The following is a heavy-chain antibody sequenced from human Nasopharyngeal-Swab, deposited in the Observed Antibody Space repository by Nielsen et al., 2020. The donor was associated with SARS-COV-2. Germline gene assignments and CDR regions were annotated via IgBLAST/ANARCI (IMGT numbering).Heavy chain of an antibody. Sequence: ASVKVSCKASSYTFTSYDINWVLQAAGPGLEGMGWINPTSGNTGYAPKFQGGVTMTRNTYISTAYMELSSLRSEDTAVYYCARAKSLPNGWFDPWGQGTLVTVSS. V-gene: IGHV1-8*01. J-gene: IGHJ5*02. CDR2: INPTSGNT. CDR1: SYTFTSYD. CDR3: ARAKSLPNGWFDP.